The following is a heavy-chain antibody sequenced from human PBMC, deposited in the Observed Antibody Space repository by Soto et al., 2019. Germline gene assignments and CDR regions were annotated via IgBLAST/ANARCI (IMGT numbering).Heavy chain of an antibody. V-gene: IGHV4-39*01. CDR1: GETISSCSYS. CDR3: ARQRTTVVTQAYFEH. J-gene: IGHJ4*02. Sequence: PSETMDVTCIVSGETISSCSYSGAWIRQPPGKGLEWIGGIYYSGRTYYNPSFKSRVTISIDTSKNQFSLKLSSVTATDTAVYYCARQRTTVVTQAYFEHWGQGALVTVSS. CDR2: IYYSGRT. D-gene: IGHD2-21*02.